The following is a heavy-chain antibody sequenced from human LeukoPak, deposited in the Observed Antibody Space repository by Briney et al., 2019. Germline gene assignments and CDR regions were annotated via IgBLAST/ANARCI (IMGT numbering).Heavy chain of an antibody. Sequence: GGSLRLSCAASGFNFSNYGMDWVRQAPGKGLEWVAFIRNDESDKYYADSVKGRFTFSRDNSKDTLYLQMSSLRVEDTAVYYCTKGLSVMVFGVAPPHQWGQGTRVTVSS. CDR3: TKGLSVMVFGVAPPHQ. CDR1: GFNFSNYG. V-gene: IGHV3-30*02. D-gene: IGHD3/OR15-3a*01. J-gene: IGHJ1*01. CDR2: IRNDESDK.